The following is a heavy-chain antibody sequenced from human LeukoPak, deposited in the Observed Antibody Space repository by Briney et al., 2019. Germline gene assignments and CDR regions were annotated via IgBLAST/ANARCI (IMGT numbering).Heavy chain of an antibody. CDR1: GGSISSSSYY. Sequence: SETLSLTCTVSGGSISSSSYYWGWIRQPPGKGLEWIGSIYYSGSTYYNPSLKSRVTISVDTSKNQFSLKLSSVTAADTAVYYCARHRGGIGWYKATRNYYMDVWGKGTTVTISS. V-gene: IGHV4-39*01. CDR3: ARHRGGIGWYKATRNYYMDV. J-gene: IGHJ6*03. D-gene: IGHD6-19*01. CDR2: IYYSGST.